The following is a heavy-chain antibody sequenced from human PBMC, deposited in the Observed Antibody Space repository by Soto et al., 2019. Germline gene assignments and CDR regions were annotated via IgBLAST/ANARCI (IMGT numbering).Heavy chain of an antibody. CDR3: AKVRPVFDFWSGYYY. J-gene: IGHJ4*02. CDR2: ISGSGGST. D-gene: IGHD3-3*01. CDR1: GFTFSSYA. V-gene: IGHV3-23*01. Sequence: GGSLRLSCAASGFTFSSYAMSWVRQAPGKGLEWVSAISGSGGSTYYADSVKGRFTISRDNSKNTLYLQMNSLRAEATALYYCAKVRPVFDFWSGYYYWGQGTLDTVSS.